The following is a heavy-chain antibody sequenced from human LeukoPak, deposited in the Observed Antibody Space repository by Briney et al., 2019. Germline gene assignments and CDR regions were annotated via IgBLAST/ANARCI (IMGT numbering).Heavy chain of an antibody. CDR1: GGSISSSSYY. CDR2: IYYSGST. V-gene: IGHV4-39*01. Sequence: SETLSLTCTVSGGSISSSSYYWGWIRQPPGKGLEWIGSIYYSGSTYYNPSLKSRVTISVDTSKNQFSLKLSSVTAADTAVYYCARHGSVAYCDILTGYGARGYFDYWGQGTLVTVSS. D-gene: IGHD3-9*01. J-gene: IGHJ4*02. CDR3: ARHGSVAYCDILTGYGARGYFDY.